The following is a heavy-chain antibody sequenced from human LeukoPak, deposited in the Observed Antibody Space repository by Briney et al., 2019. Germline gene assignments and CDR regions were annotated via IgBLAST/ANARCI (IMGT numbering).Heavy chain of an antibody. J-gene: IGHJ3*02. CDR1: GGSFSAYY. Sequence: SETLSLTCGVSGGSFSAYYWSWIRQPPGKGLEWIGEVYHSGSTNYNPSLKSRVTISVDTSKNQFSLKLSSVTAADTAAYYCARPIAGAGMHAFDIWGQGTMVTVSS. CDR3: ARPIAGAGMHAFDI. V-gene: IGHV4-34*01. D-gene: IGHD6-13*01. CDR2: VYHSGST.